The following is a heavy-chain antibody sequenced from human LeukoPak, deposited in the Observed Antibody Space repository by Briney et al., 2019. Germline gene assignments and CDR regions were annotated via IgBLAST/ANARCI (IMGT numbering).Heavy chain of an antibody. Sequence: SETLSLTCAVYGESFSGYYWSWIRQPPGKGLEWIGEINHSGSTNYNPSLTSRVTISVDTSKNQFSLKLSSVTAADTAVYYCARRGYYDSSGYVFDYWGQGTLVTVSS. CDR3: ARRGYYDSSGYVFDY. CDR2: INHSGST. J-gene: IGHJ4*02. CDR1: GESFSGYY. V-gene: IGHV4-34*01. D-gene: IGHD3-22*01.